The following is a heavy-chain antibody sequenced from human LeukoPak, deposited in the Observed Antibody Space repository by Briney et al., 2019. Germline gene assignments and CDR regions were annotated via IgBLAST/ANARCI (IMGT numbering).Heavy chain of an antibody. V-gene: IGHV5-51*01. CDR1: GYSFNTYW. CDR2: IYPGDSDT. D-gene: IGHD3-10*01. Sequence: GESLKISCKGFGYSFNTYWIGWVRQMPGKGLEWMGIIYPGDSDTRYSPSFQGQVTISVDKSISTAYLQWSSLKASDTAMYYCARSEKFGELSGWVDPRGQGTLVTVSS. CDR3: ARSEKFGELSGWVDP. J-gene: IGHJ5*02.